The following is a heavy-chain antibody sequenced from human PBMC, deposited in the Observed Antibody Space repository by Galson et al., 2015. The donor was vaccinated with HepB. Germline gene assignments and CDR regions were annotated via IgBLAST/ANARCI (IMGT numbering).Heavy chain of an antibody. J-gene: IGHJ6*02. CDR2: IVVGSGNT. D-gene: IGHD3-9*01. Sequence: SVKVSCKASGFTFTSSAMQWVRQARGQRLEWIGWIVVGSGNTNYAQKFQERVTITRDMSTSTAYMELSSLRSEDTAVYYCAAVGRNYDIFIPYYYYGMDVWGQGTTVTVSS. CDR1: GFTFTSSA. V-gene: IGHV1-58*02. CDR3: AAVGRNYDIFIPYYYYGMDV.